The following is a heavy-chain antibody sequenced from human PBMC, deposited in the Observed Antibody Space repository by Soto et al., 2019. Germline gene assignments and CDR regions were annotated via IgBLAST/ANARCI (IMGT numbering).Heavy chain of an antibody. V-gene: IGHV4-39*01. J-gene: IGHJ4*02. CDR2: VFYTGFT. Sequence: TLSLTCAVSGGSISGSYYYWAWLRQSPGKGPEWIGSVFYTGFTSYNPSRESRVSVSVDTSKSQFSLKLSAVTAADTAVYYCATSQKGYNWNYFDHWGQGALVTVSS. CDR1: GGSISGSYYY. D-gene: IGHD1-20*01. CDR3: ATSQKGYNWNYFDH.